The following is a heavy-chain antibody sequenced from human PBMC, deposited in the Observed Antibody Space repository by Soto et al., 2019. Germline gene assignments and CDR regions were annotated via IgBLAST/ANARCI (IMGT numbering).Heavy chain of an antibody. CDR2: IYYSGST. Sequence: QVQLQESGPGLVKPSQTLSLTCTVSGGSISSGDYYWSWIRQPPGKGLEWIGYIYYSGSTYYNPSLKSRVTISVDTSKNQFSLKLSSVTAADTAVYDCARDKRITIFGVVIEGDPTDYYGMDVWGQGTTVTVSS. V-gene: IGHV4-30-4*01. D-gene: IGHD3-3*01. J-gene: IGHJ6*02. CDR1: GGSISSGDYY. CDR3: ARDKRITIFGVVIEGDPTDYYGMDV.